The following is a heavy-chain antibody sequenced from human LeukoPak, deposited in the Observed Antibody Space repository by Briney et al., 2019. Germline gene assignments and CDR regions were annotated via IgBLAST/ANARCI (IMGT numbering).Heavy chain of an antibody. Sequence: GSLRLSCAASGFTFSSYSMNWVRQAPGKGLEWVSSISSSSSYIYYADSVKGRFTISRDNAKNSLYLQMNSLRAEDTAVYYCARSGVSIVGATTSLDAFDIWGQGTMVTVSS. J-gene: IGHJ3*02. CDR2: ISSSSSYI. CDR3: ARSGVSIVGATTSLDAFDI. D-gene: IGHD1-26*01. CDR1: GFTFSSYS. V-gene: IGHV3-21*01.